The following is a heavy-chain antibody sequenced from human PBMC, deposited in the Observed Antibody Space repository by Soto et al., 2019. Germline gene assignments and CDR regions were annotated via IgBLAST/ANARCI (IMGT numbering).Heavy chain of an antibody. J-gene: IGHJ4*02. CDR1: GFTFTNYV. Sequence: SVKVACKASGFTFTNYVISWVRQAPGQGLEWMGWISVYKGNTNYAQSLQGRVTMTTDKSTNTAYMELRSLRFDDTAVYYCASRSGQLPYYFDYWGQGPLVTVSS. CDR3: ASRSGQLPYYFDY. CDR2: ISVYKGNT. V-gene: IGHV1-18*01. D-gene: IGHD6-6*01.